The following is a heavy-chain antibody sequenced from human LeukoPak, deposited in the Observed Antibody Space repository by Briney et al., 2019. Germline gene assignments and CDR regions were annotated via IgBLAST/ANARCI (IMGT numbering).Heavy chain of an antibody. CDR2: ISYDGSNK. CDR3: ARPRRGSSWSIGD. J-gene: IGHJ4*02. Sequence: GRSLRLSCAASGFTFSSYAMHWVRQAPGKGLEWVAVISYDGSNKYYADSVKGRFTISRDNSKNTLYLQMNSLRAEDTAVYYCARPRRGSSWSIGDWGQGTLVTVSS. D-gene: IGHD6-13*01. V-gene: IGHV3-30-3*01. CDR1: GFTFSSYA.